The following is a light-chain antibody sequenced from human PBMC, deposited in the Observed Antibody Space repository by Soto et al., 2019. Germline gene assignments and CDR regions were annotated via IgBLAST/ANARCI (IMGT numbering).Light chain of an antibody. V-gene: IGKV3-15*01. J-gene: IGKJ4*01. Sequence: EIVMTQSPAALALSPGERATLSSRASQSVGKYLVWYQQKPGQAPRLLIYDASTMATGFPARFSGSGSGTEFTLTISSLQSEDFAVYYCQQYNNWPLTFGGGTKVDIK. CDR1: QSVGKY. CDR2: DAS. CDR3: QQYNNWPLT.